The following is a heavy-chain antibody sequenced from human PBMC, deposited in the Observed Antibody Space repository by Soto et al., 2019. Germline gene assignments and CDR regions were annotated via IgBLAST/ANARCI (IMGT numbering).Heavy chain of an antibody. V-gene: IGHV4-59*01. CDR3: ARDKRQYQLLAISGYDPEYYFDY. CDR2: IYYSGST. CDR1: GGSISSYY. J-gene: IGHJ4*02. D-gene: IGHD2-2*01. Sequence: SETLSLTCTVSGGSISSYYWSWIRQPPGKGLEWIGYIYYSGSTNYNPSLKSRVTISVDTSKNQFSLKLSSVTAADTAVYYCARDKRQYQLLAISGYDPEYYFDYWGQGTLVTVSS.